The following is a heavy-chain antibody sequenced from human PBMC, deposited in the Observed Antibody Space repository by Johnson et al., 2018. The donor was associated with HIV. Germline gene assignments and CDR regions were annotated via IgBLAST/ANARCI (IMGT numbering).Heavy chain of an antibody. CDR1: GFTFSSYG. V-gene: IGHV3-33*01. Sequence: QVQLVESGGGVVQPGRSLRLSCAASGFTFSSYGMHWVRQAPGKGLEWVAVIWYDGSNKYYVDSVKGRFTISRDNAKNSLYLQMNSLRAEDTAVYYCARDIFGYSSSSVPDAFDIWGQGTMVTVSS. CDR3: ARDIFGYSSSSVPDAFDI. CDR2: IWYDGSNK. D-gene: IGHD6-6*01. J-gene: IGHJ3*02.